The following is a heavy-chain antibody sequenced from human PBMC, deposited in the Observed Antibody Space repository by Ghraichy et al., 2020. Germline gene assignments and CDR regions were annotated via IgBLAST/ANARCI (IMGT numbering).Heavy chain of an antibody. CDR3: ARGMGYDSSGYYSAAQIHFDY. CDR1: GGSISSGDYY. Sequence: SETLSPTCTVSGGSISSGDYYWSWIRQPPGKGLEWIGYIYYSGSTYYNPPLKSRVTISVDTSKNQFSLKLSSVTAADTAVYYCARGMGYDSSGYYSAAQIHFDYWGQGTLVTVSS. CDR2: IYYSGST. J-gene: IGHJ4*02. V-gene: IGHV4-30-4*01. D-gene: IGHD3-22*01.